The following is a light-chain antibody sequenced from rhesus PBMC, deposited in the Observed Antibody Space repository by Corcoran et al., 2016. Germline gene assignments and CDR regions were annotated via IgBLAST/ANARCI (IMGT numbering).Light chain of an antibody. CDR1: QSLLSSNGYNS. CDR3: MQAIQTPLT. J-gene: IGKJ4*01. Sequence: DIVMTQTPLSLPVTLGEPASISCRSSQSLLSSNGYNSLNWYLQKPGQSPQLRIYYGSTRASRVPDRFSGSGSGTVFTLKISRVEAEDVGVYYCMQAIQTPLTFGGGTKVEIK. V-gene: IGKV2-60*01. CDR2: YGS.